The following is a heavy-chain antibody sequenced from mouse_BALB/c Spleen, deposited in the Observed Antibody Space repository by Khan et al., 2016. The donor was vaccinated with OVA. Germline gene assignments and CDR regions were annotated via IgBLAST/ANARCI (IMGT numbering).Heavy chain of an antibody. CDR2: ISSLAYSI. CDR3: ARSWAMDY. CDR1: GFTFSDYG. V-gene: IGHV5-15*02. J-gene: IGHJ4*01. Sequence: EVELVQSGGGLVQPGGSRNLSCAASGFTFSDYGMAWVRQAPGKGPEWVAFISSLAYSIYYADTVTGRFTISRENANKTLYLIMSSLRAEDKAMYYCARSWAMDYWGQGTSVTVSA.